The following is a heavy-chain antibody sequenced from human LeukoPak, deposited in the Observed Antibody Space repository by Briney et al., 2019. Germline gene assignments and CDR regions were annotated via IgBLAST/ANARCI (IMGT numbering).Heavy chain of an antibody. J-gene: IGHJ4*02. CDR2: ISTSSTYI. CDR3: ARDPPFIIGTTFSDY. V-gene: IGHV3-21*01. D-gene: IGHD1-20*01. CDR1: GFTFSSYS. Sequence: PGGPLRLSCAASGFTFSSYSMNWVRQAPGKGLEWVSSISTSSTYIYYADSVKGRFTISRDNAKNSLYLQMNSLRAEETAVYYCARDPPFIIGTTFSDYWGQGTLVTVSS.